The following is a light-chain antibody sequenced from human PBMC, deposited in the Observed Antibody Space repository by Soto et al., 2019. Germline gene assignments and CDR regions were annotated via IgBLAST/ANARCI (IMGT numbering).Light chain of an antibody. CDR2: AAS. J-gene: IGKJ5*01. Sequence: IQLTQSPSSLSASVGARVTITCRASQGISSSLAWYQQKPGKAPKLLIYAASTLQSGVPSRFSGSGSGTDFTHTISSLQPEDFATYYCQELNSYPRTFGQGTRLEIK. CDR1: QGISSS. V-gene: IGKV1-9*01. CDR3: QELNSYPRT.